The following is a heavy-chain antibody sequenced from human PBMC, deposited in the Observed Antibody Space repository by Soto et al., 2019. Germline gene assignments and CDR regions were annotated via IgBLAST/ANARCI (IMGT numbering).Heavy chain of an antibody. D-gene: IGHD5-12*01. CDR1: GGSITSDTYH. CDR2: INYSGGT. CDR3: ARHGPRVVGSISWFDP. J-gene: IGHJ5*02. V-gene: IGHV4-39*01. Sequence: SETLSLTCTVSGGSITSDTYHWAWIRQSPGNGLEWIGTINYSGGTYYIPSLESRVTISVDTSRNQFSLKVASVTAADTAIYYCARHGPRVVGSISWFDPWGQGNLVTVSS.